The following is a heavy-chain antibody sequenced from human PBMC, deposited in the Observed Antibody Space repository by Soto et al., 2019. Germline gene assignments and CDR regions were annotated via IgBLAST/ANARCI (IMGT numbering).Heavy chain of an antibody. D-gene: IGHD6-19*01. J-gene: IGHJ4*02. CDR1: GYTFTSYG. CDR3: ARGPVAGSDF. V-gene: IGHV1-18*04. CDR2: ISPYSGET. Sequence: QVQLVQSGAEVKRPAASVKVSCKASGYTFTSYGIVWVRQAPGQGLEWMGWISPYSGETRYAEKFQDRVTLTTDTSTKTAYMDLRNLKSYDTAVYWCARGPVAGSDFWGQGTLVTVSS.